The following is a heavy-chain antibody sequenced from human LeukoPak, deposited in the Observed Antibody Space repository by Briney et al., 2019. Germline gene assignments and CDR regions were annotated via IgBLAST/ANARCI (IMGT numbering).Heavy chain of an antibody. CDR3: ARTLRVPAHFDY. D-gene: IGHD2-2*01. J-gene: IGHJ4*02. V-gene: IGHV1-69*13. CDR2: IIPIFGTA. CDR1: GYTFTSYY. Sequence: ASVKVSCKASGYTFTSYYMHWVRQAPGQGLEWMGGIIPIFGTANYAQKFQGRVTITADESTSTAYMELSSLRSEDTAVYYCARTLRVPAHFDYWGQGTLVTVSS.